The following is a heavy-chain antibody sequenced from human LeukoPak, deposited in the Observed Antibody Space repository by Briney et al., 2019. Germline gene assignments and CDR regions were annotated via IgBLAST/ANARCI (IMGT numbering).Heavy chain of an antibody. CDR1: GGSFSGYY. D-gene: IGHD6-13*01. J-gene: IGHJ4*02. CDR2: INHRGST. V-gene: IGHV4-34*01. CDR3: ARGRRYSSSWYSDY. Sequence: TSETLSLTCAVYGGSFSGYYWSWIRQPPGKGLEWIGEINHRGSTNYNPSLKSRVTISVDTSKNLFSLKLSSVTAADTAVYYCARGRRYSSSWYSDYWGQGTLVTVSS.